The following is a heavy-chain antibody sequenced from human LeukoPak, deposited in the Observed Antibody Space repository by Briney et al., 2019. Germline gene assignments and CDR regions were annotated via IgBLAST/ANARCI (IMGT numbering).Heavy chain of an antibody. V-gene: IGHV1-46*01. D-gene: IGHD6-13*01. CDR1: GYTFTNYY. CDR3: ARVFRRGSSWPFDY. J-gene: IGHJ4*02. CDR2: IDPSGGST. Sequence: ASVRVSCKASGYTFTNYYIHWVRQAPGQGLEWMGIIDPSGGSTSYAQKFQGRVTMTRDMSTSTVYMELSSLRSDDTAVYYCARVFRRGSSWPFDYWGQGTLVTVSS.